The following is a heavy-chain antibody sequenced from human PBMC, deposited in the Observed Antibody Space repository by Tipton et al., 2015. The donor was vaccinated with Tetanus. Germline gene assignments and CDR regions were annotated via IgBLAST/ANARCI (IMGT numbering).Heavy chain of an antibody. J-gene: IGHJ4*02. D-gene: IGHD3-22*01. CDR3: ARDGYSSGYFDY. CDR1: GFSVSTNY. Sequence: GSLRLSCAASGFSVSTNYMNWVRQAPGKGLEWVSVIYSGGTTYYAGSVKDRFTISRDISKNTVDLQMNSLRVEDTAVYFCARDGYSSGYFDYWGQGSLVTVSS. CDR2: IYSGGTT. V-gene: IGHV3-66*01.